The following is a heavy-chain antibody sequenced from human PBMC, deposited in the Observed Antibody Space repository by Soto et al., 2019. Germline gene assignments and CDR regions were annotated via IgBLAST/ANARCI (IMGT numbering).Heavy chain of an antibody. Sequence: QVQLVESGGGVVQPGRSLRLSCAASGFTFSSYGMHWVRQAPGKGLEWVAVIWYDGSNKYYADSVKGRFTISRDNSKNKLYLQMNSLRAEETAVYYCARDLRVGGWANLYYYYYGMDVWGQGTTVTVSS. J-gene: IGHJ6*02. D-gene: IGHD6-19*01. CDR3: ARDLRVGGWANLYYYYYGMDV. CDR1: GFTFSSYG. CDR2: IWYDGSNK. V-gene: IGHV3-33*01.